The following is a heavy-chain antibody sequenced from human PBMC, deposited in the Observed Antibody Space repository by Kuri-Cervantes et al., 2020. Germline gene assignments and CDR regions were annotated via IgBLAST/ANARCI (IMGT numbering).Heavy chain of an antibody. CDR1: GGTFSTYV. CDR3: ARGHCSGGSCYQILYFDY. V-gene: IGHV1-69*05. CDR2: IIPIFGTA. Sequence: SVKVSCKTSGGTFSTYVISWVRQAPGQGLEWMGGIIPIFGTANYAQKFQGRVTITTDESTSTAYMELSSLRSEDTAVYYCARGHCSGGSCYQILYFDYWGQGTLVTVSS. J-gene: IGHJ4*02. D-gene: IGHD2-15*01.